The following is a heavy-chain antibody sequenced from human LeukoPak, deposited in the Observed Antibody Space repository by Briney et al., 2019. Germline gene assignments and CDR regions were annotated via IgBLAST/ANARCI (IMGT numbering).Heavy chain of an antibody. Sequence: PGGSLSLSCAASVFTHSRYSMNCAPDAPGKGVECVSYISSSSSTISYADSVKGRFTISRDNAKNSLYLQMNSLRDEDTAVYYCARDAPYYYDSSGYFQTHVFDMGGEGTMVTVSS. CDR1: VFTHSRYS. J-gene: IGHJ3*02. CDR2: ISSSSSTI. D-gene: IGHD3-22*01. V-gene: IGHV3-48*02. CDR3: ARDAPYYYDSSGYFQTHVFDM.